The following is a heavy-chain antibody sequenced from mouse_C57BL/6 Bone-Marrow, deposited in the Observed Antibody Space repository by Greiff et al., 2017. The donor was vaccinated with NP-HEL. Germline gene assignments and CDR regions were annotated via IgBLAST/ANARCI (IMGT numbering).Heavy chain of an antibody. D-gene: IGHD2-4*01. J-gene: IGHJ4*01. CDR2: ISSGGDYI. Sequence: DVKLQESGEGLVKPGGSLKLSCAASGFTFSSYAMSWVRQTPEKRLEWVAYISSGGDYIYYADTVKGRFTISSDNARNTLYLQMSSLKSEDTAMYYCTRDPLYYDYGYAMDYWGQGTSVTVSS. CDR3: TRDPLYYDYGYAMDY. V-gene: IGHV5-9-1*02. CDR1: GFTFSSYA.